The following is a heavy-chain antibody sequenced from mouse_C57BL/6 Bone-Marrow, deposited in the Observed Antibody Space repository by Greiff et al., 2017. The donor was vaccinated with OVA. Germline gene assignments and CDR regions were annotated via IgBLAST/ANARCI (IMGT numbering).Heavy chain of an antibody. CDR2: IFPGSGST. CDR3: ARRATVVPNYYAMDY. Sequence: QVQLKQSGPELVKPGDSVKISCKASGYTFTDYYINWVKQRPGQGLEWIGWIFPGSGSTYYNEKFKGKATLTVDKSSSTAYMLLSSLTSEYSAVYVCARRATVVPNYYAMDYGGQGTSVTVSA. J-gene: IGHJ4*01. V-gene: IGHV1-75*01. CDR1: GYTFTDYY. D-gene: IGHD1-1*01.